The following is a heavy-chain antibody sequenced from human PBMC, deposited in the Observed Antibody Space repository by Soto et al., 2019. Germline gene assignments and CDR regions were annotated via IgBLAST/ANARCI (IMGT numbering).Heavy chain of an antibody. Sequence: ASVKVSCKASGYTFTSYGISWVRQAPGQGLEWMGWISAYNGNTNYAQKLQGRVTMTTDTSTSTAYMELRSLRSDDTAVYYCARDGVWYYYDSSGSTNNGFHHWGQGTLANVSS. CDR2: ISAYNGNT. V-gene: IGHV1-18*01. J-gene: IGHJ5*02. D-gene: IGHD3-22*01. CDR1: GYTFTSYG. CDR3: ARDGVWYYYDSSGSTNNGFHH.